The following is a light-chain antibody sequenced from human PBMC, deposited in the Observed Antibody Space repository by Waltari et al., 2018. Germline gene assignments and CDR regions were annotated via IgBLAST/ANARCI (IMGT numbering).Light chain of an antibody. CDR1: YGSFSTSHF. Sequence: QSVVTHTPAFSVSPAGDLEFTCGLRYGSFSTSHFPTWYQQTPGPAPRTLIHNTNTRSCGGPDRFSCSIRGDKAALFSTGAEADDESDYYCLVHMGGGMWVFGGGTKLTVL. V-gene: IGLV8-61*01. CDR2: NTN. J-gene: IGLJ3*02. CDR3: LVHMGGGMWV.